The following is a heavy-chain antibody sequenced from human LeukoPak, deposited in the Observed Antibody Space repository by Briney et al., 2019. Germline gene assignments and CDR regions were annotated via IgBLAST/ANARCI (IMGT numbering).Heavy chain of an antibody. J-gene: IGHJ6*02. D-gene: IGHD1-26*01. Sequence: SETLSLTCAVSGDSISTTNYYWGWIRQPPGKGLEWIGIIYYSGITHYNPSLKSRVTILVDTSKNQFSLKLSSVTDADTAVYYRARSGSDGMDVWGQGTTVTVSS. CDR2: IYYSGIT. V-gene: IGHV4-39*01. CDR3: ARSGSDGMDV. CDR1: GDSISTTNYY.